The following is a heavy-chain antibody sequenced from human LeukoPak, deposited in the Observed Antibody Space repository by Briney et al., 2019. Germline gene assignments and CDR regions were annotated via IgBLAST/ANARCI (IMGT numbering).Heavy chain of an antibody. Sequence: GGSLRLSCAVSGFTFSSYEMNWARQAPGKGLEWVSYITGSGSSFSYTDSVKGRFTISRDNAENSLYLQMNRLRTEDTAVYYCAREIPQGEDAFDIWGQGTMVTVSS. CDR2: ITGSGSSF. D-gene: IGHD2-2*02. CDR3: AREIPQGEDAFDI. CDR1: GFTFSSYE. J-gene: IGHJ3*02. V-gene: IGHV3-48*03.